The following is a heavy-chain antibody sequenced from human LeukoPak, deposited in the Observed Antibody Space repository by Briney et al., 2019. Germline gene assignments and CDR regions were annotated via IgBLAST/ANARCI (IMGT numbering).Heavy chain of an antibody. V-gene: IGHV4-39*07. J-gene: IGHJ6*03. D-gene: IGHD2-15*01. CDR1: GGSISSSSYY. CDR2: IYYSGST. CDR3: ARMPSGYCSGGSCYSSTGNYYYYYMDV. Sequence: PSETLSLTCTVSGGSISSSSYYWGWIRQPPGKGLEWIGSIYYSGSTYYNPSLKSRVTISVDTSKNQFSLKLSSVAAAATAVYYCARMPSGYCSGGSCYSSTGNYYYYYMDVWGKGTTVTVSS.